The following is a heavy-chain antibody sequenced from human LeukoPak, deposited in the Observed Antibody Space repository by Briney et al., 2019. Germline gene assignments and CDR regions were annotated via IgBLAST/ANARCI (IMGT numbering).Heavy chain of an antibody. V-gene: IGHV4-59*01. J-gene: IGHJ4*02. Sequence: SETLSLTCTVSGXSISNYYWSWIRQPPGKGLEWIGYIYYSGSTNYNPSLKSRVTISVDTSKNQFSLKLSSATAADTAMYYCAREKALRYFDYWGQGTLVTVSS. CDR3: AREKALRYFDY. CDR1: GXSISNYY. D-gene: IGHD4-17*01. CDR2: IYYSGST.